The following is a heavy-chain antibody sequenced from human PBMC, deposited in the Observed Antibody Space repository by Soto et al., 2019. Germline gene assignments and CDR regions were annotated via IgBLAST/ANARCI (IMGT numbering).Heavy chain of an antibody. J-gene: IGHJ4*02. CDR1: GFTFGQYP. Sequence: QVQLVESGGGVVQPGTSLRLSCAASGFTFGQYPMQWVRQAPGKGLQWVAVISYHSTNKYYSDSVKGRFTISRDNSMNTLYLQMNSMTTEDTAIYDCARDGPIGRSEFDYWGQGTLVAVSS. D-gene: IGHD3-3*01. V-gene: IGHV3-30*04. CDR2: ISYHSTNK. CDR3: ARDGPIGRSEFDY.